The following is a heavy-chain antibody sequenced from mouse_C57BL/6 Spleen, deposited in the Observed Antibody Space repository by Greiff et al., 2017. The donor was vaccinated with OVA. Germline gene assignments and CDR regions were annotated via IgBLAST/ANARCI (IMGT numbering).Heavy chain of an antibody. D-gene: IGHD4-1*01. J-gene: IGHJ4*01. CDR3: ATSWDFGDYYAMDY. CDR2: IYPSDSST. Sequence: QVHVKQSGPELVKPGASVKLSCKASGYTFTSYDINWVKQRPGQGLEWIGWIYPSDSSTKYNEKFKGKATLTVDTSSSTAYMELHSLISEDSAVYYCATSWDFGDYYAMDYWGQGTSVTVSS. CDR1: GYTFTSYD. V-gene: IGHV1-85*01.